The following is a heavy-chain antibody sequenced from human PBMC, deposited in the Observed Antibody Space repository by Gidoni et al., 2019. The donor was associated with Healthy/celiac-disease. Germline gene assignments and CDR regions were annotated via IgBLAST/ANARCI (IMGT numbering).Heavy chain of an antibody. CDR2: ISYDGSNK. CDR1: GFTFSSYG. CDR3: AKDSSRIPTMVRGLIDY. D-gene: IGHD3-10*01. J-gene: IGHJ4*02. V-gene: IGHV3-30*18. Sequence: QVQLVESGGGVVQPGRSLRLSCAASGFTFSSYGMHWVRQAPGKGLEWVAVISYDGSNKYYADSVKGRFTISRDNSKNTLYLQMNSLRAEDTAVYYCAKDSSRIPTMVRGLIDYWGQGTLVTVSS.